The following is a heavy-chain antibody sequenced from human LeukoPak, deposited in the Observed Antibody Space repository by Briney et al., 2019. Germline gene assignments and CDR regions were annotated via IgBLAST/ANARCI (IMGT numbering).Heavy chain of an antibody. J-gene: IGHJ4*02. Sequence: PGGSLRLSCDASGFIFSSFGMHWVRQAPGKGLEWVAVVSYDGRNEYYADSVKGRLTISRDNSKNTLYLQMNSLRAEDTAVYYCARGKWEQLIFHFDSWGQGALVTVSS. V-gene: IGHV3-30*03. CDR1: GFIFSSFG. CDR3: ARGKWEQLIFHFDS. D-gene: IGHD1/OR15-1a*01. CDR2: VSYDGRNE.